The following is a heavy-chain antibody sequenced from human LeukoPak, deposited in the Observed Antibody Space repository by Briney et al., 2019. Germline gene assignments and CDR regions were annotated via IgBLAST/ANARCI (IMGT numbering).Heavy chain of an antibody. CDR1: GGSISSYY. J-gene: IGHJ4*02. V-gene: IGHV4-4*07. CDR3: ARDVRMGSGWYAARHYYFDY. D-gene: IGHD6-19*01. Sequence: TSETLSLTCTVSGGSISSYYWSWIRQPAGKGLEWIGRIYTSGSTNYNPSLKSRVTMSVDTSKNQLSLKLSSVTAADTAVYYCARDVRMGSGWYAARHYYFDYWGQGTLVTVSS. CDR2: IYTSGST.